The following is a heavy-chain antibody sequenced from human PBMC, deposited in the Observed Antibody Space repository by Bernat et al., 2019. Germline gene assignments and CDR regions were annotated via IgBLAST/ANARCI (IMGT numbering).Heavy chain of an antibody. CDR2: ISSGETT. CDR1: GFRFTDYN. Sequence: EVQLLESGGGLVQPGGSLRLSCVGSGFRFTDYNINWVRQAPGKGLEWVSFISSGETTFYADSVRGRFTISRDNPKNSMYLHMNSLRAEDTAVYHCTRDRFGDFAFDYWGQGTLVTVSS. D-gene: IGHD3-10*01. V-gene: IGHV3-69-1*01. J-gene: IGHJ4*02. CDR3: TRDRFGDFAFDY.